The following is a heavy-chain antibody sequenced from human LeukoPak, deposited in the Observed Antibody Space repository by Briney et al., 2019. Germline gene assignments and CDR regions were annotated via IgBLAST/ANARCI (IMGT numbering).Heavy chain of an antibody. Sequence: QSGGSLRLSCAASGFTFSYYAMSWVRQAPGKGLEWVSGISGSGGSTYYADSVKGRFTISRDNSKNTLYLQMNSLRAEDTAVYYCAKDHTVSITYYFDYWGQGTLVTVSS. J-gene: IGHJ4*02. CDR2: ISGSGGST. V-gene: IGHV3-23*01. CDR3: AKDHTVSITYYFDY. CDR1: GFTFSYYA. D-gene: IGHD1-20*01.